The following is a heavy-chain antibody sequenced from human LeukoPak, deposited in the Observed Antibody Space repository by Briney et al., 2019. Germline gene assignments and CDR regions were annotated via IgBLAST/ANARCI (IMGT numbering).Heavy chain of an antibody. J-gene: IGHJ4*02. CDR3: ARVLLDYYGSGSYSAI. CDR1: GYTFTSYG. CDR2: ISAYNGNT. V-gene: IGHV1-18*01. D-gene: IGHD3-10*01. Sequence: ASVKVSCKASGYTFTSYGISWVRQAPGQGLEWMGWISAYNGNTNYAQKLQGRVTMTTDTSTSTAYMELRSLRSDDTAEYYCARVLLDYYGSGSYSAIWGQGTLVTVSS.